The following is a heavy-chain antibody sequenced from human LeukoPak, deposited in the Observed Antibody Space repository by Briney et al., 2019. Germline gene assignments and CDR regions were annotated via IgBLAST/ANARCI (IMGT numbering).Heavy chain of an antibody. J-gene: IGHJ4*02. CDR1: GGSISSYY. CDR3: ARINGYNWDY. CDR2: IYYSGTT. D-gene: IGHD5-24*01. Sequence: PSETLSLTCTVSGGSISSYYWSWIRQPPGKGLEWIGYIYYSGTTNYNPSLKSRVTISVDTSKNQFSLKLSSVTAADTAVYYCARINGYNWDYWGQGTLVTVSS. V-gene: IGHV4-59*08.